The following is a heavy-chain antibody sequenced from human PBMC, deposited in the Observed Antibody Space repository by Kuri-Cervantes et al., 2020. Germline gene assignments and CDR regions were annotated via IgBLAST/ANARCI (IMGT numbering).Heavy chain of an antibody. V-gene: IGHV4-39*01. CDR2: IYYGGST. D-gene: IGHD3-16*01. CDR1: GDSISSSTCY. CDR3: ARGGWGKLGYFDY. J-gene: IGHJ4*02. Sequence: SETLSLTCTGSGDSISSSTCYWGWIRQPPGKGLEWIGSIYYGGSTYYNPSLKSRVTISVDSSKNQLSLKLSSVTAADTAVYYCARGGWGKLGYFDYWGQGALVTVSS.